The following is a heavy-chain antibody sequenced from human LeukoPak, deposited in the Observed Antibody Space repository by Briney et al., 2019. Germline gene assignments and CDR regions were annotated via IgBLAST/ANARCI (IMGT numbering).Heavy chain of an antibody. CDR3: ATDQRYAFDY. CDR2: IRTTAEGAKYA. D-gene: IGHD3-9*01. Sequence: KPGGSLRLSCAASGFTFSDHYMDWVRQAPGKGLEWISNIRTTAEGAKYAYYADSVKGRVTISRDDGKNTLYLHMNSLRDDDTAVYYCATDQRYAFDYWGQGILVTVSS. CDR1: GFTFSDHY. J-gene: IGHJ4*02. V-gene: IGHV3-11*03.